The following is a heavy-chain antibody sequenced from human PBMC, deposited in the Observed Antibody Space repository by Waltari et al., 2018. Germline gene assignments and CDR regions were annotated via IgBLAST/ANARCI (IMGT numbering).Heavy chain of an antibody. CDR3: ARGDYGDYGQYNWFDP. CDR1: GGSVSSGSYY. Sequence: QVQLQESGPGLVKPSETLSLTCTVSGGSVSSGSYYWSWIRQPPGKGLEWIGYIYYSGGTNYNPSLKGRVTISVDTSKNQCSLKLSSVTAADTAVYYCARGDYGDYGQYNWFDPWGQGTLVTVSS. D-gene: IGHD4-17*01. CDR2: IYYSGGT. V-gene: IGHV4-61*01. J-gene: IGHJ5*02.